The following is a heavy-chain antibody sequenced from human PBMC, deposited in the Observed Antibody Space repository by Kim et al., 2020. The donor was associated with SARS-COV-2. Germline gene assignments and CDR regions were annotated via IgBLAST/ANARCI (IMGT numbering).Heavy chain of an antibody. CDR3: ARDLASSSWYPMNWFDP. J-gene: IGHJ5*02. CDR1: GDSVSSNSAA. Sequence: SQTLSLTCAISGDSVSSNSAAWNWIRQSPSRGLEWLGRTYYRSKWYNDYAVSVKSRITINPDTSKNQFSLQLNSVTPEDTAVYYCARDLASSSWYPMNWFDPWRQGTLVTVSS. CDR2: TYYRSKWYN. V-gene: IGHV6-1*01. D-gene: IGHD6-13*01.